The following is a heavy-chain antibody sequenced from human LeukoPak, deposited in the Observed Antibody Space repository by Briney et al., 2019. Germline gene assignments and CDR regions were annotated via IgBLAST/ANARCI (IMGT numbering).Heavy chain of an antibody. V-gene: IGHV3-48*04. D-gene: IGHD1-26*01. CDR1: GFIFNNYG. J-gene: IGHJ4*02. CDR3: ARDSMWSGGATTY. Sequence: PGGSLRLSCTASGFIFNNYGMNWVRQAPGKGLEWISYIKGRSDTIHYADSVKGRFTISRDNAKNSLYLQMNSLRAEDTAVYYCARDSMWSGGATTYWGQGTLVTVSS. CDR2: IKGRSDTI.